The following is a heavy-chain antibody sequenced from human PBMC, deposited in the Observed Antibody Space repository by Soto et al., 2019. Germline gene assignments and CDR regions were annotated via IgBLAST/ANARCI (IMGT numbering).Heavy chain of an antibody. D-gene: IGHD4-4*01. CDR3: ARDYRNTVTSDFDY. CDR2: ISAHHDNT. J-gene: IGHJ4*02. V-gene: IGHV1-18*01. Sequence: QVQLMQSGAEVKPPGASVKVSCKASGYTFTSYGISWVRQAPGQGLEWMGWISAHHDNTKYAQKFQGRVTMTTDTTTSTAYMELRSLRSDDTAVYYCARDYRNTVTSDFDYWGQGTLVPVSS. CDR1: GYTFTSYG.